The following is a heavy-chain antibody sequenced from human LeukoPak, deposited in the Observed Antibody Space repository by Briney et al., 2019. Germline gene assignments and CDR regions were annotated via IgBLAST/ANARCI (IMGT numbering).Heavy chain of an antibody. J-gene: IGHJ3*02. Sequence: ASVKVSCKASGGTFSSYAISWVRQAPGQGLEWMGRIIPILGIANYAQKFQGRVTITADKSTSTAYMELSSLRSEDTAVYYCARDGDYAAFDIWGQGTMVTVSS. CDR1: GGTFSSYA. D-gene: IGHD4-17*01. V-gene: IGHV1-69*04. CDR3: ARDGDYAAFDI. CDR2: IIPILGIA.